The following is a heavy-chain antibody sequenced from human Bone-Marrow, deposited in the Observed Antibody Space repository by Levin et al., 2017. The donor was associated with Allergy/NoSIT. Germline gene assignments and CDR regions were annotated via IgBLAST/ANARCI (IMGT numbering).Heavy chain of an antibody. J-gene: IGHJ6*03. CDR2: INSDGSST. CDR1: GFTFSSYW. Sequence: GGSLRLSCAASGFTFSSYWMHWVRQAPGKGLVWVSRINSDGSSTSYADSVKGRFTISRDNAKNTLYLQMNSLRAEDTAVYYCARTRGYYYYMDVWGKGTTVTVSS. V-gene: IGHV3-74*01. CDR3: ARTRGYYYYMDV.